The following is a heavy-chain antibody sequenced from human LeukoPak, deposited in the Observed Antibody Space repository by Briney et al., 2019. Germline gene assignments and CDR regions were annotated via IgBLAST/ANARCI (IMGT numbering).Heavy chain of an antibody. CDR1: GFTFDDYT. Sequence: GGSLRLSCAASGFTFDDYTMHWVRQAPGKGLEWVSLISWDGGSTYCADSVKGRFTISRDNSKNSLYLQMNSLRTEDTALYYCAKDTTLPWYDRSGYYDYWGQGTLVTVSS. D-gene: IGHD3-22*01. J-gene: IGHJ4*02. CDR2: ISWDGGST. V-gene: IGHV3-43*01. CDR3: AKDTTLPWYDRSGYYDY.